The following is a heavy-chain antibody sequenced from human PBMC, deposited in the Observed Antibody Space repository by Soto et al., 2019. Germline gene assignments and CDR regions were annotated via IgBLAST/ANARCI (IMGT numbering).Heavy chain of an antibody. Sequence: QPGGSLRLSCEASGFTFKNYWMHWVRQAPGKGLVWVSRINSDGSNTRYADSVQGRFTISRDNANNTLFLQMNSLKVADTAVYLCARRCNRPNCYGMDVWGQGTTVTVSS. CDR2: INSDGSNT. D-gene: IGHD6-6*01. CDR1: GFTFKNYW. V-gene: IGHV3-74*01. CDR3: ARRCNRPNCYGMDV. J-gene: IGHJ6*02.